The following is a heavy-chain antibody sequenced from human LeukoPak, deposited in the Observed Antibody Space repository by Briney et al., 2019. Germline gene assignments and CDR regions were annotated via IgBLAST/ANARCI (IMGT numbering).Heavy chain of an antibody. V-gene: IGHV4-59*01. D-gene: IGHD2-2*02. Sequence: SETLSLTCTVSGGSISSYYRSWIRQPPGKGLEWIGYIYYSGSTNYNPSLKSRVTISVDTSKNQFSLKLSSVTAADTAVYYCARAGVVPAAIGALDYWGQGTLVTVSS. CDR1: GGSISSYY. CDR2: IYYSGST. CDR3: ARAGVVPAAIGALDY. J-gene: IGHJ4*02.